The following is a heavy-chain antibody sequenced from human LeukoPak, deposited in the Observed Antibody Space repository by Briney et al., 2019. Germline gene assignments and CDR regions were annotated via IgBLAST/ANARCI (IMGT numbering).Heavy chain of an antibody. Sequence: SETLSLTCTVSGDSISSYYCSWIRQPPGKGLEWIGYIYHSGSTNYNPSLKSRVTISADTSKDQFSLKLASVTAADTAVYYCATGYSSTWYYFDYWGQRSLVTFSS. CDR2: IYHSGST. J-gene: IGHJ4*02. CDR3: ATGYSSTWYYFDY. CDR1: GDSISSYY. V-gene: IGHV4-59*01. D-gene: IGHD6-13*01.